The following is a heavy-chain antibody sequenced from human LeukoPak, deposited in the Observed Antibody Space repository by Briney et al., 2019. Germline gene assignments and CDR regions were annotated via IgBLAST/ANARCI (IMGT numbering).Heavy chain of an antibody. CDR2: IYTSGST. Sequence: SETLSLTCTVSGGSISSDYWSWIRQPAGKGLEWIGRIYTSGSTNYNSSLKSRVPMSVDTSKNQFSLKMSSVTAADTAVYYCARGPHYQDSSGPLDSWGQGTLVTVSS. D-gene: IGHD3-22*01. CDR1: GGSISSDY. CDR3: ARGPHYQDSSGPLDS. J-gene: IGHJ4*02. V-gene: IGHV4-4*07.